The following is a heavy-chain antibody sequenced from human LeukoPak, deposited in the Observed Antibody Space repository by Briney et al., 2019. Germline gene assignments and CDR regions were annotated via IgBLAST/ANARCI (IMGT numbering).Heavy chain of an antibody. V-gene: IGHV4-4*07. CDR2: LSPSGST. J-gene: IGHJ4*02. Sequence: SEALSLTCTVSSGSISTYSWNWIRQPAGKAPQWIGRLSPSGSTNYNPSLKGRVTISVDTSKNQFSLKLSSVTAADTAVYYCARVSLRYFDWLFDYWGQGTLVTVSS. D-gene: IGHD3-9*01. CDR3: ARVSLRYFDWLFDY. CDR1: SGSISTYS.